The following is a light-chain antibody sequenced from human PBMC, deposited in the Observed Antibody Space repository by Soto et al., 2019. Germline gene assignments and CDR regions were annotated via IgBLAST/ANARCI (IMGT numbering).Light chain of an antibody. CDR1: SSDVGSYNL. J-gene: IGLJ1*01. V-gene: IGLV2-23*02. CDR3: CSYAGGSPSYV. CDR2: EVS. Sequence: QSALTQPASVSGSPGQSITISCTGTSSDVGSYNLVSWYQQHPGKAPKLMIYEVSKRPSGVSNRFSGSKSGNTASLTISGLQAEDDADYYCCSYAGGSPSYVFGTGTKLTVL.